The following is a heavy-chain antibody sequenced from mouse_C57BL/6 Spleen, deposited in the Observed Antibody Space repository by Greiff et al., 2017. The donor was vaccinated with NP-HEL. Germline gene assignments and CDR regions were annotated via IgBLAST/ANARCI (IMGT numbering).Heavy chain of an antibody. D-gene: IGHD2-2*01. V-gene: IGHV2-9-1*01. CDR2: IWTGGGT. CDR3: ARGLRSYYYAMDY. Sequence: VQRVESGPGLVAPSQSLSITCTVSGFSLTSYAISWVRQPPGKGLEWLGVIWTGGGTNYNSALKSRPSISKDNSKSQVFLKMNSLQTDDTARDYSARGLRSYYYAMDYWGQGTSVTVSS. J-gene: IGHJ4*01. CDR1: GFSLTSYA.